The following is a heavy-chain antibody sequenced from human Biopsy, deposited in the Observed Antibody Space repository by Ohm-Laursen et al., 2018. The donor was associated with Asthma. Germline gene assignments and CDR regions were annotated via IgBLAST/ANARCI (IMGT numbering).Heavy chain of an antibody. CDR2: HDHEEGGT. CDR3: ASDFPKDYVRYNFQF. Sequence: ASVTVSCKFSGYILTDLSMHWVRQAPGQGLEWMGGHDHEEGGTVNARRFQGRVTMTEDTSTDTAYMELSSLSSDDTAVYYCASDFPKDYVRYNFQFWGQGTLVTVSS. V-gene: IGHV1-24*01. CDR1: GYILTDLS. D-gene: IGHD4-17*01. J-gene: IGHJ4*02.